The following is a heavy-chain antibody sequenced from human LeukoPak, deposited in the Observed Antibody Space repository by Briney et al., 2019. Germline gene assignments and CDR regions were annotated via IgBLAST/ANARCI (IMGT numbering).Heavy chain of an antibody. V-gene: IGHV4-4*07. D-gene: IGHD1-26*01. J-gene: IGHJ4*02. Sequence: PSETLSLTCTVSGGSISSYYWSWIRQPAGKGLEWIGRFYTSGSTNYNPSLKSRVTMSVDTSKNQFSLKLSSVTAADTAVYYCARYNVYSGSYYSFDYWGQGTLVTVSS. CDR1: GGSISSYY. CDR2: FYTSGST. CDR3: ARYNVYSGSYYSFDY.